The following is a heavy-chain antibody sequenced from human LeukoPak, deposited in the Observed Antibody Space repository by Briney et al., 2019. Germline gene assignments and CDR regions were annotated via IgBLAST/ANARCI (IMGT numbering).Heavy chain of an antibody. V-gene: IGHV3-30*09. J-gene: IGHJ4*02. CDR2: ISYDGRTE. CDR1: EFTFSHYA. Sequence: PGGSLRLSCAASEFTFSHYALHWVRQAPGKGLEWVAVISYDGRTEYYADSVKGRFAISRDNSKNTLYLQMNSLRVEDTAVYYCARDPAPGYGPCKYIEYYFDYWGQGTLVTVSS. D-gene: IGHD5-18*01. CDR3: ARDPAPGYGPCKYIEYYFDY.